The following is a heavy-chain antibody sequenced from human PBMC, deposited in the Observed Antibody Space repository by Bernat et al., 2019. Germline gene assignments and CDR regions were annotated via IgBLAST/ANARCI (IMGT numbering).Heavy chain of an antibody. CDR3: ARVRDSSSWSLNWFDP. CDR1: GFTFSSYG. J-gene: IGHJ5*02. Sequence: QVQLVESGGGVVQPGRSLRLSCAASGFTFSSYGMHWVRQAPGKGLEWVAVIWYDGSNKYYADSVKGRFTISRDNSKNTLYLQMNSLRAEDTAVYYCARVRDSSSWSLNWFDPWGQGTLVTVSS. CDR2: IWYDGSNK. V-gene: IGHV3-33*01. D-gene: IGHD6-13*01.